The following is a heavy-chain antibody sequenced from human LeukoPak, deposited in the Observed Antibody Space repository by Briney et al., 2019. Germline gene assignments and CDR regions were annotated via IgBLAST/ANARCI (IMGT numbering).Heavy chain of an antibody. J-gene: IGHJ6*03. Sequence: GGSLRLSCAVSGFPFSDSWMYWVRQAPGKGLEGVANMKKDGTGISYVDSVSGRFIISRDNARNSLYLQMDSLRVEDTAVYFCAGGNAMEVWGKGTAVTVSS. V-gene: IGHV3-7*03. D-gene: IGHD1-1*01. CDR3: AGGNAMEV. CDR1: GFPFSDSW. CDR2: MKKDGTGI.